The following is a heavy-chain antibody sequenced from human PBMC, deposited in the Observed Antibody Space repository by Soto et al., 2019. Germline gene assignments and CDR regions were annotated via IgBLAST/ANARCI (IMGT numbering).Heavy chain of an antibody. CDR3: ARGPQSTGWGGKWFDP. Sequence: QVQLVQSGGELKKPGDSLKVSCKASGYSFSNFGVSWVRQAPGQGLEWMGWIVTYNGNTNSAQKFQDRLTMTTDTSTPTAYMELRSLTYDDTAVYYCARGPQSTGWGGKWFDPWGQGTLVTVSS. D-gene: IGHD6-19*01. V-gene: IGHV1-18*01. J-gene: IGHJ5*02. CDR1: GYSFSNFG. CDR2: IVTYNGNT.